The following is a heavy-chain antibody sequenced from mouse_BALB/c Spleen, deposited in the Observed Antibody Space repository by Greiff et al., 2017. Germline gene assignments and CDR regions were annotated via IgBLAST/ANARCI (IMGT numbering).Heavy chain of an antibody. CDR3: TRGDEGFAY. CDR2: ISSGGSYT. V-gene: IGHV5-6-4*01. Sequence: EVMLVESGGGLVKPGGSLKLSCAASGFTFSSYTMSWVRQTPEKRLEWVATISSGGSYTYYPDSVKGRFTISRDNAKNTLYLQMSSLKSEDTAMYYCTRGDEGFAYWGQGTLVTVSA. CDR1: GFTFSSYT. J-gene: IGHJ3*01.